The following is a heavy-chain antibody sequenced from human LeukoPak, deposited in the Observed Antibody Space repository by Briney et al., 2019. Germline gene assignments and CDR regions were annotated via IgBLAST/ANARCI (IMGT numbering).Heavy chain of an antibody. D-gene: IGHD2-2*02. CDR2: ISSDGGST. CDR3: ARDGVGYCSSTSCYTGWFDP. Sequence: PGGSLRLSCAASGFTFSSYAMYWVRQAPGKGLEYVSAISSDGGSTYYANSVKGRFAISRDNSKNTLYLQMNSLRAEDTAVYYCARDGVGYCSSTSCYTGWFDPWGQGTLVTVSS. J-gene: IGHJ5*02. CDR1: GFTFSSYA. V-gene: IGHV3-64*01.